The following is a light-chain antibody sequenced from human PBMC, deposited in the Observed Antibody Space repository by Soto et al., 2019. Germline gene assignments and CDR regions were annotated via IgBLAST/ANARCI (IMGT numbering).Light chain of an antibody. CDR2: VEGSGSY. J-gene: IGLJ1*01. Sequence: QPVLTQSSSASASLGSSVKLTCTLSSGHSSYIIAWHQQQPGKAPRYLMNVEGSGSYNKGSGVLDRFSGSSSGADRDLIIPNLQFEDEADYFCETWDTNTRVFGTGTKVTVL. CDR3: ETWDTNTRV. V-gene: IGLV4-60*02. CDR1: SGHSSYI.